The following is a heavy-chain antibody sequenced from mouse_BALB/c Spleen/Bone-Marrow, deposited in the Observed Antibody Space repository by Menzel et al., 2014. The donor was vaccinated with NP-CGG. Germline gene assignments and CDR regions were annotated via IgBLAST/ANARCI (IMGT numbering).Heavy chain of an antibody. D-gene: IGHD2-14*01. CDR2: ISTYNGNT. J-gene: IGHJ4*01. Sequence: VMLVESGPEVVRPGVSVKISCKGSGYTFTDYAMHWVKQSHAKSLEWIGVISTYNGNTNYNQKFKGKATMTVGKSSSTAYMELARLTSEDSATYYCAREVRAPWYAMDYWGQGTSVTVSS. V-gene: IGHV1-67*01. CDR3: AREVRAPWYAMDY. CDR1: GYTFTDYA.